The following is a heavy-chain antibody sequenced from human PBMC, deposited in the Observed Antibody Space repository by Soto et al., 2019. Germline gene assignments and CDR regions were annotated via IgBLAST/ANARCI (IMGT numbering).Heavy chain of an antibody. CDR2: IRQDEGEM. Sequence: EVKLVESGGGLVQTGGSLRLSCAASGFTFSEYWMSWVRQALGKGLEWVANIRQDEGEMYYVDSVKGRFTISRDNTKNSLYLQMNSLRGEDTAVYFCARDVYHGYFDYWGQGTLVTVAS. CDR3: ARDVYHGYFDY. CDR1: GFTFSEYW. J-gene: IGHJ4*02. D-gene: IGHD1-20*01. V-gene: IGHV3-7*01.